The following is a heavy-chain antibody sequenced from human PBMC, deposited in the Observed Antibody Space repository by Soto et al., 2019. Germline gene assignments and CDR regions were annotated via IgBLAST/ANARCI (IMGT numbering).Heavy chain of an antibody. J-gene: IGHJ3*02. Sequence: PGGSLRLSCAASGFTFSSYAMSWVRQAPGKGLEWVSAISGSGGSTYYADSVKGRFTISRHNSKNTLYLQMNSLRAEDTAVYYCASGVDPYCSGGSCYHGDAFDIWGQGTMVTVSS. CDR3: ASGVDPYCSGGSCYHGDAFDI. CDR1: GFTFSSYA. D-gene: IGHD2-15*01. CDR2: ISGSGGST. V-gene: IGHV3-23*01.